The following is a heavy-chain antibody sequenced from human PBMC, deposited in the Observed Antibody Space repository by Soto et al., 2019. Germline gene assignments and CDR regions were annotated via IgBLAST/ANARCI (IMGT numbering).Heavy chain of an antibody. J-gene: IGHJ6*02. CDR2: IYFTGTT. D-gene: IGHD2-2*01. CDR3: ARHAEYREEYYHYYGLDV. CDR1: GGSITSNTYY. V-gene: IGHV4-39*01. Sequence: TLSLPCTASGGSITSNTYYWGWIRQPPGKGLEWIGSIYFTGTTYYNLSLRSRVTISVDTSMNFFSLKLSSVTAADTAVYYCARHAEYREEYYHYYGLDVWGQATTGTVAS.